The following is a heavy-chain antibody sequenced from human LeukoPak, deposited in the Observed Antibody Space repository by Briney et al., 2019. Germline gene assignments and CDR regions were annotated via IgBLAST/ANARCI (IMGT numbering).Heavy chain of an antibody. J-gene: IGHJ4*02. CDR1: GFTFRSYS. CDR3: ARGLAYCSSTSCRTFDY. D-gene: IGHD2-2*01. CDR2: ISSSSSTI. Sequence: PGGSLRLSCAASGFTFRSYSVNWVRQAPGKGLEWVSYISSSSSTIYYADSVKGRFTISRDNAKNSLYLQMNSLRAEDTAVYYCARGLAYCSSTSCRTFDYWGQGTLVTVSS. V-gene: IGHV3-48*01.